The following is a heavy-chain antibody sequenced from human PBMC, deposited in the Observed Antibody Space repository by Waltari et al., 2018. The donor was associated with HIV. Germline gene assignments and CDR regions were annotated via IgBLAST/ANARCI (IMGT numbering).Heavy chain of an antibody. V-gene: IGHV4-39*01. J-gene: IGHJ5*02. CDR3: ARRGNYRAAEYNYFGP. Sequence: QLQLQESGPGVVKPLETLPLTCTVSGGSFRSSDYYWDWIRQSPGKGLEWIGKIQYGGNTIYNPALESRVSMSIDTSRGQFSLTLKDVTAADTAVYFCARRGNYRAAEYNYFGPWGQGIQVIVSS. CDR2: IQYGGNT. CDR1: GGSFRSSDYY. D-gene: IGHD1-7*01.